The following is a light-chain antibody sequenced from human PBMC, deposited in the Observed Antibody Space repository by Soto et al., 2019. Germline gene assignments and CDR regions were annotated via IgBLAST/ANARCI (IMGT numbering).Light chain of an antibody. CDR2: AAS. Sequence: DIQMTQSPSSLSASVGDRVTITCRASQSISSYLNWFQQKPGKAPKLLIYAASTLQSGVPSRFSGTGSGTDFTLTISSLQPEDFSTYYCQQSHSAPYTFGRGTKLEL. CDR3: QQSHSAPYT. CDR1: QSISSY. J-gene: IGKJ2*01. V-gene: IGKV1-39*01.